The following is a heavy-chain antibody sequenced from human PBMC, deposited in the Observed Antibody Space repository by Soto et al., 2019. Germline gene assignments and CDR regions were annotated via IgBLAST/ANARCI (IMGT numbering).Heavy chain of an antibody. J-gene: IGHJ4*02. CDR2: FDPEDGET. Sequence: GASVKVSCKVSGYTLTELSMHWVRQAPGKGLEWMGGFDPEDGETIYAQKFQGRVTMTEDTSTDTAYMELSSLRSEDTAVYYRATDFVVVGASHHLVDYWGQGTLVTVSS. D-gene: IGHD2-15*01. V-gene: IGHV1-24*01. CDR3: ATDFVVVGASHHLVDY. CDR1: GYTLTELS.